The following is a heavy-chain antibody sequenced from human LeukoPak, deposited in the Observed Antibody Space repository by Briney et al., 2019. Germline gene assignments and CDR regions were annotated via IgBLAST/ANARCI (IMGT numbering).Heavy chain of an antibody. CDR1: GGSFSGYY. CDR2: INHSGST. J-gene: IGHJ6*02. V-gene: IGHV4-34*01. CDR3: ARVPTGRYGSSSYGMDV. Sequence: SETLSLTCAVYGGSFSGYYWSWIRQPPGKGLEWIGEINHSGSTNYNPSLKSRVTISVDTSKNQFSLKLSSVTAADTAVYYCARVPTGRYGSSSYGMDVWGQGTTVTVSS. D-gene: IGHD6-6*01.